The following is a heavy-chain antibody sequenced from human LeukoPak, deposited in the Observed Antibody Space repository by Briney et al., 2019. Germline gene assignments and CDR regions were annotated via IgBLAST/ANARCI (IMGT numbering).Heavy chain of an antibody. Sequence: GGSLRLSCAASGFTFSSYAMSWVRQAPGKGLEWVSAICGSGGRAYYADSVKGRFTTSRDDSKNALYLQMNSLRAEDTAVYYCAKGTERYREVSSFGSWGQGTLVTVSS. V-gene: IGHV3-23*01. J-gene: IGHJ4*02. CDR1: GFTFSSYA. CDR3: AKGTERYREVSSFGS. D-gene: IGHD3-10*01. CDR2: ICGSGGRA.